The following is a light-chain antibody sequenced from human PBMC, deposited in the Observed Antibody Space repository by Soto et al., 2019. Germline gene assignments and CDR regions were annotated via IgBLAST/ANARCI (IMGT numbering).Light chain of an antibody. J-gene: IGLJ1*01. CDR3: CSYAGSYFV. CDR1: SSDVGGYNY. CDR2: EVT. V-gene: IGLV2-8*01. Sequence: QSALTQPPSASGSPGQSVTISCTGTSSDVGGYNYVSWYQQHPGKAPQLMIYEVTKRPSGVPDRFSGSKSGNTASLTVSGLQAEDEADYYCCSYAGSYFVFGTGTKLTVL.